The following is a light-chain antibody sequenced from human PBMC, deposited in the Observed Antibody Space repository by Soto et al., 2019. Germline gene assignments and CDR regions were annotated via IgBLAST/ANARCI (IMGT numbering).Light chain of an antibody. Sequence: EIVLTQSPATLSLSPGERATLSCRASQSVSSYLAWYQQKPGQAPRLLIYDASNRATGIPARFSGSGSGTDFTRTISRLEPEYFAVYYCQQRSNLWTFGQGTKVEIK. CDR2: DAS. CDR3: QQRSNLWT. J-gene: IGKJ1*01. V-gene: IGKV3-11*01. CDR1: QSVSSY.